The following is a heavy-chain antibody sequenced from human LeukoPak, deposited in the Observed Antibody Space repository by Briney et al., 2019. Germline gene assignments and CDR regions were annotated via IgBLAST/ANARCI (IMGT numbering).Heavy chain of an antibody. J-gene: IGHJ4*02. CDR3: ARHGRRE. D-gene: IGHD1-26*01. CDR1: GYTFTSYD. CDR2: IYPGDSDT. Sequence: KVSCKASGYTFTSYDINWVRQATGQGLEWMGIIYPGDSDTRYSPSFQGQVTISADKSISTAYLQWSSLKASDSAMYYCARHGRREWGQGTLVTVSS. V-gene: IGHV5-51*01.